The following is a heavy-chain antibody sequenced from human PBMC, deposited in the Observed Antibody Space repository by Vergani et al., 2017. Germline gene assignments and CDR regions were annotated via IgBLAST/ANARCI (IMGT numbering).Heavy chain of an antibody. CDR3: AKDMSYDSSGSDY. D-gene: IGHD3-22*01. CDR1: GFTFDDYA. V-gene: IGHV3-9*01. CDR2: ISWNSGSI. J-gene: IGHJ4*02. Sequence: EVQLVESGGGLVQPGRSLRLSCAASGFTFDDYAMHWVRQAPGKGLEWVSGISWNSGSIGYADSVKGRFTISRDNAKNSLYLQMNSLRAEDTALYYCAKDMSYDSSGSDYWGQGTLVTVSS.